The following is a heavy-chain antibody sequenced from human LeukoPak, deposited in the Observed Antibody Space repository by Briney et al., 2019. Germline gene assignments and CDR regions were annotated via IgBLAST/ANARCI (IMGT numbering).Heavy chain of an antibody. V-gene: IGHV4-38-2*01. CDR1: GDSISSVYY. D-gene: IGHD3-10*01. CDR3: AKNVLLWFGELSTNNWFDP. CDR2: IYHSGTT. J-gene: IGHJ5*02. Sequence: PSETLSLTCAVSGDSISSVYYWGWIRQPPGKGLEWVGTIYHSGTTYYNPSLKSRVTISVDTSKNQFSLKLSSVTAADTAVYYCAKNVLLWFGELSTNNWFDPGGQGTLVTVSS.